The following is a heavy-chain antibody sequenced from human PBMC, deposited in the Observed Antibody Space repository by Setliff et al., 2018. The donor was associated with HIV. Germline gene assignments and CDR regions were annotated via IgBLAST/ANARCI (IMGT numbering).Heavy chain of an antibody. CDR1: GDSINTHY. Sequence: PSETLSLTCTVSGDSINTHYWSWLRQPPGKGLEWIGCISHSGNTNFNPSLNSRVTISLDTSKNQFSLRLTSLTAADTAIYYCARSTVGAGASFPWGRGILVTVS. CDR2: ISHSGNT. V-gene: IGHV4-59*11. D-gene: IGHD1-26*01. CDR3: ARSTVGAGASFP. J-gene: IGHJ5*02.